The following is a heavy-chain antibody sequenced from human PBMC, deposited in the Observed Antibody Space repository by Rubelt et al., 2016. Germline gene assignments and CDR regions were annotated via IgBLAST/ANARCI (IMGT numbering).Heavy chain of an antibody. CDR2: IYYSGST. CDR1: GGSISSYY. J-gene: IGHJ6*02. D-gene: IGHD4-11*01. Sequence: QVQLQESGPGLVKPSETLSLTCTVSGGSISSYYWSWIRQPPGKGLEWIGYIYYSGSTNYNPSLKSWVTISVDTSKNQFSLKLSSVTAADTAVYYCARLPMTTVPLYYYYGMDVWGQGTTVTVSS. CDR3: ARLPMTTVPLYYYYGMDV. V-gene: IGHV4-59*08.